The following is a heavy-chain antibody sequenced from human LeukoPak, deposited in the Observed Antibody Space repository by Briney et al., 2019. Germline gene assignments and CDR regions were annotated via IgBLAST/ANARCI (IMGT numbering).Heavy chain of an antibody. V-gene: IGHV4-34*01. D-gene: IGHD3-9*01. CDR3: AVRFDWLLSEVGFDY. CDR1: GGSFSGYY. J-gene: IGHJ4*02. Sequence: PSETLSLTCAVYGGSFSGYYWSWIRQPPGKGLEWIGEINHSGSTNYNTSLKSRVTISVDTSKSQFSLKLSSVTAAGTAVYYCAVRFDWLLSEVGFDYWGQGTLVTVSS. CDR2: INHSGST.